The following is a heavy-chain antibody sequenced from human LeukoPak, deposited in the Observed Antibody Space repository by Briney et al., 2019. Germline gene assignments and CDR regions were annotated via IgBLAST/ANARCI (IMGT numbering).Heavy chain of an antibody. CDR1: GFTFSSYA. CDR3: AKGGNYDGSYLAAWFFDF. D-gene: IGHD1-26*01. Sequence: GGSLRLSCAASGFTFSSYAMSWVRQAPGKGLEWVALIYVGGTKCHADSLKGRFAISGDNSRNMLYLHMSSLTVEDTAVYYCAKGGNYDGSYLAAWFFDFWGRGTLVTVSS. CDR2: IYVGGTK. V-gene: IGHV3-23*03. J-gene: IGHJ2*01.